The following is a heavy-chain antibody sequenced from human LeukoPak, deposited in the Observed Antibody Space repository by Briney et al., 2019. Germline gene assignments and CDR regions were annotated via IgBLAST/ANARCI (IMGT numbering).Heavy chain of an antibody. J-gene: IGHJ4*02. CDR3: ARYRTCSSTSCYNFDY. D-gene: IGHD2-2*02. V-gene: IGHV3-74*01. CDR1: GFTFSSYW. CDR2: INSDGSST. Sequence: SGGSLRLSCAASGFTFSSYWMHWVRQAPGKGLVWVSRINSDGSSTSYADSVKGRFTISRDNAKNTLYLQMNSLRAEDTAVYYCARYRTCSSTSCYNFDYWGQGTLVTVSS.